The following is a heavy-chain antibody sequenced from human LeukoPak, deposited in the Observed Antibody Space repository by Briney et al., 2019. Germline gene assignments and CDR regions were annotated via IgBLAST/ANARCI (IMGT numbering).Heavy chain of an antibody. Sequence: PSETLSLTCAVYGGSFSGYYWNWIRQPPGKGLEWIGEINHSGSTNYNPSLKSRVTISVDTSKNHFSLKLSSVTAADTAVYYCTRAASSGPLFTYHMDVWGKGTTVTVS. CDR1: GGSFSGYY. CDR2: INHSGST. V-gene: IGHV4-34*01. J-gene: IGHJ6*03. CDR3: TRAASSGPLFTYHMDV. D-gene: IGHD3-22*01.